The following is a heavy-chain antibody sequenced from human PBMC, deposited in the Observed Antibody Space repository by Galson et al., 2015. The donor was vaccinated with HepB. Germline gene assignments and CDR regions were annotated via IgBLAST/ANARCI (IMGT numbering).Heavy chain of an antibody. CDR1: GFRFSNYG. Sequence: SLRLSCAASGFRFSNYGMTWVRQVPGKGLEWVSSITGDGGRTFIADSVKGRFTISRDNSKNTLYLQITSLRADDTAVHYCAKVGVMASNIPWDLHSWGQGTLVTVSS. CDR3: AKVGVMASNIPWDLHS. V-gene: IGHV3-23*01. D-gene: IGHD3-16*01. CDR2: ITGDGGRT. J-gene: IGHJ4*02.